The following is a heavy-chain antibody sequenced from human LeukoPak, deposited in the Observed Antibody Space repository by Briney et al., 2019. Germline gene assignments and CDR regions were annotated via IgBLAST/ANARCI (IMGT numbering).Heavy chain of an antibody. J-gene: IGHJ4*02. V-gene: IGHV4-59*01. CDR1: GGSISSYY. Sequence: SETLSLTCTVSGGSISSYYWSWIRQPPGKGLEWIGYIYYSGSTNYNPSLKSRVTTSVDTSKNQFSLKLSSVTAADTAVYYCARVGVMVRGVFDYWGQGTLVTVSS. D-gene: IGHD3-10*01. CDR2: IYYSGST. CDR3: ARVGVMVRGVFDY.